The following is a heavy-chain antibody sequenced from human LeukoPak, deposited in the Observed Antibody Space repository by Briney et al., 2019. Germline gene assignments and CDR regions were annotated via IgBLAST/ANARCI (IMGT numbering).Heavy chain of an antibody. Sequence: PSETLSLTCAVYGGSFSGYYWSWIRQPPGKGLEWIGEINHSGSTNYNPSLKSRVTISVDTSKNQFSLKLSSVTAADTAVYYCARHGYSNSWFQHWGQGTLVTISS. CDR2: INHSGST. J-gene: IGHJ1*01. CDR3: ARHGYSNSWFQH. D-gene: IGHD6-13*01. V-gene: IGHV4-34*01. CDR1: GGSFSGYY.